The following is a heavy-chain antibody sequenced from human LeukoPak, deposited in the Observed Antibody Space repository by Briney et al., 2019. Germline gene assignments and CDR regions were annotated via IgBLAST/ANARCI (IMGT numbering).Heavy chain of an antibody. D-gene: IGHD3-3*01. CDR3: ARDMWRGFDS. Sequence: SETLSLTCTVSGGSIKSDSYYWTWVRQSAAEGLEWIGRIYTTGSAKYNPSLKSRVIIFIDTSKNQFSMNLTAVTAEDTAVYYCARDMWRGFDSWGQGTLVTVSS. CDR2: IYTTGSA. V-gene: IGHV4-61*02. J-gene: IGHJ5*01. CDR1: GGSIKSDSYY.